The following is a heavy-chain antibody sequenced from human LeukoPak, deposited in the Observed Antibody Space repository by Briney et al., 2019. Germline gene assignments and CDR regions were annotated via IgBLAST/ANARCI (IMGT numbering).Heavy chain of an antibody. Sequence: ASVKVSCKASGYTFTSYGISWVRPAPGQGLEWMGWISAYNGNTNYAQKLQGRVTMTTDTSTSTAYMELRSLRSDDTAVYYCARDSYSSGWYSSSGNDYWGQGTLVTVSS. V-gene: IGHV1-18*01. CDR1: GYTFTSYG. CDR3: ARDSYSSGWYSSSGNDY. J-gene: IGHJ4*02. D-gene: IGHD6-19*01. CDR2: ISAYNGNT.